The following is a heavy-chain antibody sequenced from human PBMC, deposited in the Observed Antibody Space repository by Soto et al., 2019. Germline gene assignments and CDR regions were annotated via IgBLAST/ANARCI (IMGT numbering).Heavy chain of an antibody. CDR1: GYSISAYY. D-gene: IGHD3-10*01. CDR2: INPKNGGT. J-gene: IGHJ4*02. Sequence: ASVKVSCKASGYSISAYYIHWVRQAPGQGLEWMGWINPKNGGTVSAQKFQGRLTMTRDTSISTVYMDLSGLTSDDTALYYCGRDDYGIFPYWGQGSLVTVSS. CDR3: GRDDYGIFPY. V-gene: IGHV1-2*02.